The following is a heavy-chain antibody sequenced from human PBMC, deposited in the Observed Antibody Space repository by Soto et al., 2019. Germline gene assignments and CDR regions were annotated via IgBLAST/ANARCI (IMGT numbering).Heavy chain of an antibody. CDR1: GDSVSSDRYF. D-gene: IGHD1-26*01. CDR3: ARIVVGATVDL. CDR2: ISYTGDT. J-gene: IGHJ5*02. Sequence: LXLTCSVSGDSVSSDRYFWTWIRQPPGKGLEWIAYISYTGDTNYNPSLKSRVTISVDTSRNQFSLTLTSVTAADTAVYFCARIVVGATVDLWGQGSLVTVSS. V-gene: IGHV4-61*01.